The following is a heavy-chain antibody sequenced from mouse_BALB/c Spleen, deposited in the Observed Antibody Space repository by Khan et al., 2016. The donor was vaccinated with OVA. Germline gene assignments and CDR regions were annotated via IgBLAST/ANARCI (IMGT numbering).Heavy chain of an antibody. D-gene: IGHD1-1*01. CDR3: GRDGNYFDY. Sequence: VQLKESGPDLVKPSQSLSLTCTVTGYSITSGYSWHWIRQFPGNKLEWMGYIHYSGSTNYNPSLKSRISINRDTSKKQFFLQLNSVTTKDKSTYYCGRDGNYFDYWGQGTTLTVSS. J-gene: IGHJ2*01. CDR2: IHYSGST. V-gene: IGHV3-1*02. CDR1: GYSITSGYS.